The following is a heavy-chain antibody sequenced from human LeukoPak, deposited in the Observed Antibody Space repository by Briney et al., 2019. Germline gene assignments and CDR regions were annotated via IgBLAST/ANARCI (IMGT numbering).Heavy chain of an antibody. CDR1: GFTFSSYW. CDR3: VREYSSSSGRAFDI. V-gene: IGHV3-74*01. D-gene: IGHD6-6*01. CDR2: ISTDGSST. J-gene: IGHJ3*02. Sequence: GGSLRLSCAASGFTFSSYWMHWVRQAPGKGLVWVSRISTDGSSTNSADSVKGRLTISRDNAKNTLYLQMDSLRAEDTAVYYCVREYSSSSGRAFDIWGQGTMVTVSP.